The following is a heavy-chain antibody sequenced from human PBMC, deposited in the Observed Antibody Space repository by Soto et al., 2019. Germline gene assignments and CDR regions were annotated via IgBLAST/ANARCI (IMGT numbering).Heavy chain of an antibody. V-gene: IGHV3-48*03. J-gene: IGHJ4*02. Sequence: GGSLRLSCAASGFTFSSYEMNWVRQAPGKGLEWVSYISSSGSTIYYADSVKGRFTISRDNAKNSLYLQMNSLRAEDTAVYYCARAPITMIVVAKPYFDYWGQGTLVTVSS. D-gene: IGHD3-22*01. CDR2: ISSSGSTI. CDR1: GFTFSSYE. CDR3: ARAPITMIVVAKPYFDY.